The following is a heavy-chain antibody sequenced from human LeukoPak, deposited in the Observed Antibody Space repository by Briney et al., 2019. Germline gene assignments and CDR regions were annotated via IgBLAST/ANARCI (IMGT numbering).Heavy chain of an antibody. CDR3: ASCHYDFWSGYYP. CDR2: IIPILGIA. Sequence: SVKVSCKASGGTFSSYTISWVGQAAGQGLEWMGRIIPILGIANYAQKFQGRVTITADKSTSTAYMELSSLRSEDTAVYYCASCHYDFWSGYYPWGQGTLVTVSS. CDR1: GGTFSSYT. J-gene: IGHJ5*02. D-gene: IGHD3-3*01. V-gene: IGHV1-69*02.